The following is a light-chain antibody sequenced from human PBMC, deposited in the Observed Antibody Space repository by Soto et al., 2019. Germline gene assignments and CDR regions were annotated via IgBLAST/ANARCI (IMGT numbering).Light chain of an antibody. CDR1: SGSVSTSYY. J-gene: IGLJ3*02. CDR3: VLYMGGGIWV. Sequence: QTVVTQEPSFSVSPGGTVTLTCGLSSGSVSTSYYPSWYQQTPGQAPRTLIYNTNTRSSGVPDRFSGSILGNNAALTITGAQADDESDYYCVLYMGGGIWVFGGGTKVTVL. CDR2: NTN. V-gene: IGLV8-61*01.